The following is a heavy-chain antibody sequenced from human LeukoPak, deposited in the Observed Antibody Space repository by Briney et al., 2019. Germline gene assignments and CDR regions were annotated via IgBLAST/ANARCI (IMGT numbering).Heavy chain of an antibody. D-gene: IGHD5-12*01. J-gene: IGHJ4*02. CDR3: AREPPLNSGYDQTFDY. CDR1: GYTFTSYG. Sequence: ASVKDSCKASGYTFTSYGISWVRQAPGQGLEWMGWISAYNGNTNYAQKLQGRVTMTTDTSTSTAYMELRSLRSDDTAVYYCAREPPLNSGYDQTFDYWGQGTLVTVSS. V-gene: IGHV1-18*01. CDR2: ISAYNGNT.